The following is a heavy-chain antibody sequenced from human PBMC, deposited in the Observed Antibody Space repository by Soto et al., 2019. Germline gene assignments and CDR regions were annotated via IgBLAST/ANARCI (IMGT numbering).Heavy chain of an antibody. CDR2: INPKFGDT. CDR3: ARNMDYYYGRGSGNGHGV. J-gene: IGHJ6*02. CDR1: GYTFTAYH. Sequence: QVQLVQSGAEVKEPGDSVRVSCEASGYTFTAYHIHWVRQAPGQGLEWMGWINPKFGDTTYAQDFHGRVSMTRDMSTSTVDKVLIRLTSDDTAIYYCARNMDYYYGRGSGNGHGVWGQGTTVTVFS. V-gene: IGHV1-2*02. D-gene: IGHD3-10*02.